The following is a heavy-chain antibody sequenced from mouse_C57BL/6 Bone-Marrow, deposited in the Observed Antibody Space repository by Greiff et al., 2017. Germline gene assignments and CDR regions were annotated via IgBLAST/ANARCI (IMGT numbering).Heavy chain of an antibody. J-gene: IGHJ2*01. CDR3: ARAAGPFDY. V-gene: IGHV5-16*01. CDR1: GFTISDYY. Sequence: EVKLMESEGGLVQPGSSMKLSCTASGFTISDYYMAWVRQVPEKGLEWVANINYDGSSTYYLDSLKSRFIISRDNAKNILYLQMSSLKSEDTATYYCARAAGPFDYWGQGTTLTVSS. CDR2: INYDGSST. D-gene: IGHD1-2*01.